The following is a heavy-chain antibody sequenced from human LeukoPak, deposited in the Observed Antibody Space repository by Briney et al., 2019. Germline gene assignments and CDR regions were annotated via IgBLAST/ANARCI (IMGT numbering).Heavy chain of an antibody. V-gene: IGHV3-23*01. D-gene: IGHD2-21*01. CDR3: ARDDAIEGGYLDF. J-gene: IGHJ4*02. Sequence: GGSLRLSCTASGFTFNNYAMSWARQTAGTGLEWVARIHGNDGATYYPDSVRGRFTISRDKSKNTVFLQMNSLRAEDTAVYYCARDDAIEGGYLDFWGQGTLVTVSS. CDR2: IHGNDGAT. CDR1: GFTFNNYA.